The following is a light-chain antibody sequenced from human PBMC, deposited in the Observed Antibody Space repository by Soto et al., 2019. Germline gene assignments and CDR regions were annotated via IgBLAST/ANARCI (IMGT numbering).Light chain of an antibody. Sequence: QSVLTQPASVSGSPGQSITISCTGTSSDVGGYNYVSWHQQHPGKAPKILIYGVSNRPSGVSSRFSGSKSGNTASLTISGLQAEDEADYYCISYTGSSTSYVFGSGTKVTVL. J-gene: IGLJ1*01. CDR2: GVS. CDR1: SSDVGGYNY. V-gene: IGLV2-14*01. CDR3: ISYTGSSTSYV.